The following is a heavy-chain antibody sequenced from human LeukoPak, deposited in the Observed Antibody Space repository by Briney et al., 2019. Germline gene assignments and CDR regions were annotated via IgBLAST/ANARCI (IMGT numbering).Heavy chain of an antibody. Sequence: GGSLRLSCAASGFSFSNYGMHWVRQVPGKGLEWVAAIWFDGIRKYYADSVKGRLTISRDNSKNTLYLQMNSLRAEDTAVYYCARDGYGLDTPMVSTIFDCWGQGTLVTVSS. CDR3: ARDGYGLDTPMVSTIFDC. CDR2: IWFDGIRK. V-gene: IGHV3-33*08. J-gene: IGHJ4*02. CDR1: GFSFSNYG. D-gene: IGHD5-18*01.